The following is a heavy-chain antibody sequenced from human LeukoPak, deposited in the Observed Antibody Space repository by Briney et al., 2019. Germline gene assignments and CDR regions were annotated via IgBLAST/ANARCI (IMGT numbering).Heavy chain of an antibody. V-gene: IGHV1-8*02. Sequence: ASVKVSCKASGYTFTGYYMHWVRQAPGQGLEWMGWMNPISGNTGHAQKFQGRVTMTRDTSISTAYMELSSLRSEDTAVYYCARGPPIRGYRYGYDTGYYYSYSMDVWGKGTTVTVSS. J-gene: IGHJ6*03. CDR2: MNPISGNT. CDR3: ARGPPIRGYRYGYDTGYYYSYSMDV. CDR1: GYTFTGYY. D-gene: IGHD5-18*01.